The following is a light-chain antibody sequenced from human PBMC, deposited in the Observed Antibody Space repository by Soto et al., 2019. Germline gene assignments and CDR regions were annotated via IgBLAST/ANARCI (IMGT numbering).Light chain of an antibody. CDR2: DVT. CDR3: TSYTRSRTYV. V-gene: IGLV2-14*03. Sequence: QSVLTQPASVSGSPGQSMTISCTGTGSDVGGYNYVSWYQQHPGKAPKLVIYDVTNRPSGVSNRFSGSKSGNTASLTISGLQAEDEADYYCTSYTRSRTYVFGTGTKLTVL. J-gene: IGLJ1*01. CDR1: GSDVGGYNY.